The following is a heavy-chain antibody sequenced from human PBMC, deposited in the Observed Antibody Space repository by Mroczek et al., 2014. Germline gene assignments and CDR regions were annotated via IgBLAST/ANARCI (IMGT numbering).Heavy chain of an antibody. D-gene: IGHD3-10*01. CDR3: ARRVSSGGTGFLDY. Sequence: QVQLQESGPGLVKPSETLSLSCTVSGGSINGYYWSWIRQPPGKGLEWIGYIYYRGSTTYNPSLRSRVTISVDMSKNXFSLWLNSVTAADTAMYYCARRVSSGGTGFLDYVGPGEPLVHRLL. J-gene: IGHJ4*02. CDR2: IYYRGST. V-gene: IGHV4-59*01. CDR1: GGSINGYY.